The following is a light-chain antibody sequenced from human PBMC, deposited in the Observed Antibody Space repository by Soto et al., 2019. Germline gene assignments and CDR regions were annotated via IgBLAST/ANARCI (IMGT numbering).Light chain of an antibody. J-gene: IGKJ4*01. Sequence: EIVMTQSPATLSVSPGERVTLSCRASQSVRSNLAWYQQKPGQVPRVLIYGASTRAIGIPDRFSGSGSGTEFTLTISSLQSEGFAVYYWQHYNNLWGFGGGTKVEIK. CDR2: GAS. CDR3: QHYNNLWG. CDR1: QSVRSN. V-gene: IGKV3-15*01.